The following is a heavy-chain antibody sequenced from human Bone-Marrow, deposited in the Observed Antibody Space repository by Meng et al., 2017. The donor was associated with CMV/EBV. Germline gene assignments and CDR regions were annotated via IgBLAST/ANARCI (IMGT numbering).Heavy chain of an antibody. Sequence: SVKVSCKASGGTFSSYTISWVRQAPGQGLEWMGRIIPILGIANYAQKFQGRVTITADKSTSTAYMELSSLRSEDTAVYYCARNIGFGELFYVAFDIWGQGTMVTVSS. CDR2: IIPILGIA. D-gene: IGHD3-10*01. CDR1: GGTFSSYT. V-gene: IGHV1-69*02. J-gene: IGHJ3*02. CDR3: ARNIGFGELFYVAFDI.